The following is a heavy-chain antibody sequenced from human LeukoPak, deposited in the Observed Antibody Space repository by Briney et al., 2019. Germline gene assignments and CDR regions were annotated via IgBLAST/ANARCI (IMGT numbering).Heavy chain of an antibody. J-gene: IGHJ4*02. D-gene: IGHD3-3*01. V-gene: IGHV4-4*02. Sequence: PSETLSLTCAVSGGSISSSNWWSWVRQPPGKGLEWIGEIYHSGSTNYNPSLKSRVTISVDKSKNQFSLKLSSVTAADTAVYYCARGNYDFWRTIDYWGQGTLVTVSS. CDR3: ARGNYDFWRTIDY. CDR2: IYHSGST. CDR1: GGSISSSNW.